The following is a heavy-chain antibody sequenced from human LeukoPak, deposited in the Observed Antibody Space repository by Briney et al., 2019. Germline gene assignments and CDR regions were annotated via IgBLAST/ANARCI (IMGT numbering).Heavy chain of an antibody. D-gene: IGHD3-3*01. CDR3: ARDFWSGYRKSYYYYYMDV. Sequence: SVKVSCKASGGTSSSYAISWVRQAPGQGLEWMGGIIPIFGTANYAQKFQGRVTITADESTSTAYMELSSLRSEDTAVYYCARDFWSGYRKSYYYYYMDVWGKGTTVTVSS. V-gene: IGHV1-69*13. CDR2: IIPIFGTA. CDR1: GGTSSSYA. J-gene: IGHJ6*03.